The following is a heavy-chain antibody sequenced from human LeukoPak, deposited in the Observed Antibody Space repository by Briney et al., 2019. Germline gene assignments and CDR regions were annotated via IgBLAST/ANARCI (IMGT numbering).Heavy chain of an antibody. CDR1: GFTFSIYS. CDR2: ISSSSSYI. CDR3: ARWWERRMGNTVFDY. Sequence: GGSLRHSCAASGFTFSIYSMNWVRQAPGKGLEWVSSISSSSSYIYYAGSVKGRFTISRDNAKNSLYLQMNRLRAEETAVYYCARWWERRMGNTVFDYWGQGTLVTVSS. V-gene: IGHV3-21*01. J-gene: IGHJ4*02. D-gene: IGHD1-26*01.